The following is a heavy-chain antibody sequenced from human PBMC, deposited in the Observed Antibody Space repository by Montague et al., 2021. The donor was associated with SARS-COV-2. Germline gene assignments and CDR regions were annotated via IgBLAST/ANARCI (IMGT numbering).Heavy chain of an antibody. Sequence: SLRLSCAASGFSFSRYAMSWVRQVPGKGLEWVSGISGASVRIYYADSVKGRFTISRDNSKNTLDVQMNSLRAEDTAVYYCVKVRDSGYDYPNGFDSWGQGTLVTVSS. J-gene: IGHJ5*01. D-gene: IGHD5-12*01. V-gene: IGHV3-23*01. CDR3: VKVRDSGYDYPNGFDS. CDR1: GFSFSRYA. CDR2: ISGASVRI.